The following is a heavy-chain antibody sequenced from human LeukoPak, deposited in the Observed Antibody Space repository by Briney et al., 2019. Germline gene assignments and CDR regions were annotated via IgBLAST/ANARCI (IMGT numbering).Heavy chain of an antibody. CDR3: ARAPLRWLQFISSGVDY. CDR1: GYTFTGYH. J-gene: IGHJ4*02. Sequence: ASVKVSCKASGYTFTGYHMHWVRQAPGQGLEWMGWINPNSGGTNYAQKFQGRVTMTRDTSISTAYMELSRLRSDDTAVYYCARAPLRWLQFISSGVDYWGQGTLVTVSS. D-gene: IGHD5-24*01. CDR2: INPNSGGT. V-gene: IGHV1-2*02.